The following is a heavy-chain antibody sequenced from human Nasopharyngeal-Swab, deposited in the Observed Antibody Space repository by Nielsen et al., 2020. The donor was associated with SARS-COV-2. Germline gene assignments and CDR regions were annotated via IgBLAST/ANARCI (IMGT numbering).Heavy chain of an antibody. Sequence: WIRQPPGKGLEWIGYIYYSGSTNYNPSLKSRVTISVDTSKNQFSLKLSSVTAADTAVYYCARVGGLWSAGFYYYYMDVWGKGTTVTVFS. CDR3: ARVGGLWSAGFYYYYMDV. D-gene: IGHD3-3*01. CDR2: IYYSGST. V-gene: IGHV4-59*01. J-gene: IGHJ6*03.